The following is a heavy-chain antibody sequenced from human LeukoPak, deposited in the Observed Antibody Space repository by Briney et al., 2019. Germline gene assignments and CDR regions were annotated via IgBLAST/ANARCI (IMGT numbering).Heavy chain of an antibody. D-gene: IGHD3-3*01. CDR3: ARDLELSAVYYFDS. CDR2: ISSGSEK. CDR1: GFTFSIFP. Sequence: GRSLGLSCEASGFTFSIFPMHWVRQAPGKGLEWVALISSGSEKYYADSVKGRFTISRDNSKNMLYLQMNSLRADDTAVYYCARDLELSAVYYFDSWGQGTLVIVSS. J-gene: IGHJ4*02. V-gene: IGHV3-30*04.